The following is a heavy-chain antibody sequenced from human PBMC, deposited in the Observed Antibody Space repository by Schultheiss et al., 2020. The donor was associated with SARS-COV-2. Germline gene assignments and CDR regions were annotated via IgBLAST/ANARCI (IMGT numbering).Heavy chain of an antibody. V-gene: IGHV4-4*07. D-gene: IGHD2-15*01. CDR3: ASTSDIVVAVATA. CDR2: VYPSGST. J-gene: IGHJ1*01. CDR1: GGSISSYY. Sequence: GSLRLSCTVSGGSISSYYWTWIRQPAGKGLEWIGRVYPSGSTNYNPSLKSRVTMSVDMSNNQFSLRLSSVTAADTAVYYCASTSDIVVAVATAWGQGTLVTVSS.